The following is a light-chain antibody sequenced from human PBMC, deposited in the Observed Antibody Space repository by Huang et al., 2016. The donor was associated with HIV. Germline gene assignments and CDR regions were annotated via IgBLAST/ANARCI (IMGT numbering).Light chain of an antibody. CDR1: QGIRND. CDR3: LQDFNYPWT. Sequence: AIQMTQSPSSLSASVGDRVTITCRASQGIRNDLGWYQQKPGKAPKLLIYGASSLQSGVPSRFSGSGSGTDFTLTISSLQPEDFVTYYCLQDFNYPWTFGQGTKVEIK. V-gene: IGKV1-6*01. CDR2: GAS. J-gene: IGKJ1*01.